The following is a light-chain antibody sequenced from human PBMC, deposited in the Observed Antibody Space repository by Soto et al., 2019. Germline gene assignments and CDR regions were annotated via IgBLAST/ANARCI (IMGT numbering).Light chain of an antibody. Sequence: QSALTQPASVSGSPGQSITISCTGIGSNLGGYNFISWFQHHPDKAPKLIIFDVSSRPSGISDRFSGSKSGNTASLTISGLQAEDEADYYCSSYTTTSTYVFGGGTKLTVL. CDR2: DVS. J-gene: IGLJ2*01. CDR1: GSNLGGYNF. CDR3: SSYTTTSTYV. V-gene: IGLV2-14*03.